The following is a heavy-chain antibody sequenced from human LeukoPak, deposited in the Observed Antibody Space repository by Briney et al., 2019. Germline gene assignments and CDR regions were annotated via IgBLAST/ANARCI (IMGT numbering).Heavy chain of an antibody. D-gene: IGHD2-2*01. CDR3: ARRVVPAAPDAFDI. CDR1: GGSISSSSYY. V-gene: IGHV4-39*01. J-gene: IGHJ3*02. CDR2: IYYSGST. Sequence: SETLSLTCTVSGGSISSSSYYWGWIRQPPGKGLEWIGSIYYSGSTYYNPSLKSRVTISVDTSKNQFSLKLSSVTAADTAVYYCARRVVPAAPDAFDIWGQGTMVTVSS.